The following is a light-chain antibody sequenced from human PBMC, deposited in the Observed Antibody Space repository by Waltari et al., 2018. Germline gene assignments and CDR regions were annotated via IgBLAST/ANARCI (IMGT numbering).Light chain of an antibody. J-gene: IGKJ1*01. Sequence: DFVLTQSPDSLAVSLGERVTINCRYCQSVFYNYDNRNYLAWYQQKPGQPPKLLISWASTRRSGVPDRFSGSGSGTDFTLTINALQAEDVAVYYCQQYYSAPPWTFGQGTKVEIK. V-gene: IGKV4-1*01. CDR3: QQYYSAPPWT. CDR1: QSVFYNYDNRNY. CDR2: WAS.